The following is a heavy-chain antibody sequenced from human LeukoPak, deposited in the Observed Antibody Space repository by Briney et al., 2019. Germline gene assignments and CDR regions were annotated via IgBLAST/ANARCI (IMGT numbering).Heavy chain of an antibody. Sequence: GESLKISCKGSGYTFTTYWIGWVRQMPGKGLEWMGVIYPGDSDTRYSPSFRGQVTISADKSISTAYLQWSSLKASDTAMYYCAITDTVTSVFDYWGQGTLVTVSS. CDR2: IYPGDSDT. J-gene: IGHJ4*02. CDR1: GYTFTTYW. D-gene: IGHD4-11*01. CDR3: AITDTVTSVFDY. V-gene: IGHV5-51*01.